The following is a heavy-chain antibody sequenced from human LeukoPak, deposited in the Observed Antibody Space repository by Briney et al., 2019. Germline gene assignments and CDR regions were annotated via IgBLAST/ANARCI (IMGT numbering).Heavy chain of an antibody. CDR3: AREGAYGDYAIDY. J-gene: IGHJ4*02. Sequence: SETLSLTCTVSGGSISSYYWSWIRQPPGKGLEWFGYIYYSGSTNYNPSLKSRVTISVDTSKNQFSLKLSSVTAADTAVYYCAREGAYGDYAIDYWGQGTLVTVSS. CDR1: GGSISSYY. V-gene: IGHV4-59*01. D-gene: IGHD4-17*01. CDR2: IYYSGST.